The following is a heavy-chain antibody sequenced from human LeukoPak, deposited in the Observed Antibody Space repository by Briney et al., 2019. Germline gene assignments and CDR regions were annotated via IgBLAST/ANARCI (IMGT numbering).Heavy chain of an antibody. Sequence: SETLSLTCTVSGDSISSYYWSWIRQPPGKGLEWIGYIYYSGRTNYNPSLKSRVTISIDTSKNQFSLKLSSVTAADTAVYYCARDPKDFYDTSNYLYFDYWGRGTLVTVSS. CDR2: IYYSGRT. CDR1: GDSISSYY. V-gene: IGHV4-59*01. CDR3: ARDPKDFYDTSNYLYFDY. J-gene: IGHJ4*02. D-gene: IGHD3-22*01.